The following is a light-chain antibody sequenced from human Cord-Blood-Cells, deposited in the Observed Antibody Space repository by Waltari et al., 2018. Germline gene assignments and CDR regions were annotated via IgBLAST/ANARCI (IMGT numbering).Light chain of an antibody. Sequence: QSALTQPASVSGSPGQSITISYTGTSSDVGSYNLVSWYQQHPGKAPKLMIYEGSKRPSGVSNRFSGSKSGNTASLTISGLQAEDEADYYCCSYAGSSTPNWVFGGGTKLTVL. J-gene: IGLJ3*02. CDR3: CSYAGSSTPNWV. CDR2: EGS. CDR1: SSDVGSYNL. V-gene: IGLV2-23*01.